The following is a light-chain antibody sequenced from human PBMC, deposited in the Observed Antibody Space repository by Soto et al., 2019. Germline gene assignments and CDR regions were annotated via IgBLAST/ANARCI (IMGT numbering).Light chain of an antibody. V-gene: IGKV3-11*01. J-gene: IGKJ5*01. CDR2: DAS. CDR1: QSVSSY. Sequence: EIVLTQSPATLSLSPGERATLSCRASQSVSSYLAWYQQKPGQAPRLLIYDASNRATGIPARFSGSGSGTNFTLTISSLEPEVFAVYYCQQRSNWPPIPFGQGTR. CDR3: QQRSNWPPIP.